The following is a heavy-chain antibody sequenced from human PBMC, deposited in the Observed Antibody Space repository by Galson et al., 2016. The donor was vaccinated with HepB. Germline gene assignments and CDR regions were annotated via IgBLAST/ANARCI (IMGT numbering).Heavy chain of an antibody. Sequence: SETLSLTCAVSGDSISGSDWWSWVRQSPEKGFEWLGEIYQTGTANYNPSFTRRATISVDTSKNEISLRLDSVTAADTAVYYCARGTLGTTATMAFDYWGQGTPVSVSS. J-gene: IGHJ4*02. CDR2: IYQTGTA. CDR3: ARGTLGTTATMAFDY. D-gene: IGHD1-26*01. CDR1: GDSISGSDW. V-gene: IGHV4-4*02.